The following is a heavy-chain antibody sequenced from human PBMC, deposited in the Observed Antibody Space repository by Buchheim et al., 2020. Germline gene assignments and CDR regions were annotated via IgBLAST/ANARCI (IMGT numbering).Heavy chain of an antibody. J-gene: IGHJ4*02. CDR1: GFTFSSYS. CDR2: ISSSSSYI. D-gene: IGHD6-6*01. V-gene: IGHV3-21*01. CDR3: ARVIAARYTIDY. Sequence: EVQLVESGGGLVKPGGSLRLSCAASGFTFSSYSMNWVRQAPGKGLEWVSAISSSSSYIYYVDSVKGRFTISRANSKNSLYLQMNSLRAEDTAVYYCARVIAARYTIDYWGQGTL.